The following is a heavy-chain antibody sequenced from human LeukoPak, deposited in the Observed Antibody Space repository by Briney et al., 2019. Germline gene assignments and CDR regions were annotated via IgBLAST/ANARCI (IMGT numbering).Heavy chain of an antibody. CDR2: VSGSGGNT. V-gene: IGHV3-23*01. D-gene: IGHD4/OR15-4a*01. J-gene: IGHJ4*02. CDR1: GFTFNTYT. CDR3: AKSGLSRFDY. Sequence: GGSLRLSCAASGFTFNTYTMNWVRQAPGKGLEWVSSVSGSGGNTHYADSVKGRFTISRDNSKNTLSLQMNSLRAEDTAVYYCAKSGLSRFDYWGQGTLVTVSS.